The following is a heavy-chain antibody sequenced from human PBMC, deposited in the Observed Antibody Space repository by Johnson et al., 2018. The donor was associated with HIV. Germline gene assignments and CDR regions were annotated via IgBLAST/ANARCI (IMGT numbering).Heavy chain of an antibody. J-gene: IGHJ3*02. Sequence: QVQLVESGGGVVRPGGSLRLSCAASGFTFDDYGVSWVRQAPGKGLEWVAVIWYDGSNKYYADSVKGRFTISRDNSKNTLYLQMNSLRAEDTAVYYCARDRAKVDDPNDAFDIWGQGTVVTVSS. CDR1: GFTFDDYG. CDR2: IWYDGSNK. V-gene: IGHV3-33*08. D-gene: IGHD1-1*01. CDR3: ARDRAKVDDPNDAFDI.